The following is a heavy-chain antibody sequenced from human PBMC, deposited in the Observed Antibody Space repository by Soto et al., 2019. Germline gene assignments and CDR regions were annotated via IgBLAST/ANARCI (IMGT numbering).Heavy chain of an antibody. CDR3: DNDSGRTRGMDV. Sequence: QVQAVQSGAEVKKPGSSVKVSCKASGGTFSSYVISWVRQAPGHGLEWMGRIIPIFGTANYAQKFQGRVTITADEATSTAYMELSSLRSENTAVYYFDNDSGRTRGMDVWGQGTTITVSS. CDR2: IIPIFGTA. J-gene: IGHJ6*02. V-gene: IGHV1-69*18. D-gene: IGHD6-19*01. CDR1: GGTFSSYV.